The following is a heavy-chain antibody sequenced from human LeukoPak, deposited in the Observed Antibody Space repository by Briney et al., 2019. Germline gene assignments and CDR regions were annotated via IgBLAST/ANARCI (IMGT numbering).Heavy chain of an antibody. D-gene: IGHD3-22*01. J-gene: IGHJ1*01. V-gene: IGHV4-34*01. CDR3: ARGPGYYYDSSGYYRNKYFQH. Sequence: PSETLSLTCAVYGGSFSGYYWSWIRQPPGKGLEWIGEINHSGSTNYNPSLKSRVTISVDTSKNQFSLKLSSVTAADTAVYYCARGPGYYYDSSGYYRNKYFQHWGQGTLVTVSS. CDR2: INHSGST. CDR1: GGSFSGYY.